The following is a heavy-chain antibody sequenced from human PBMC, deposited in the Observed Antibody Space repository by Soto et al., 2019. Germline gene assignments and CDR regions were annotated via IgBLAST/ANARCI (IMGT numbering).Heavy chain of an antibody. J-gene: IGHJ4*02. CDR2: IYYSGST. Sequence: SETLSLTCAVSGYSISSSNWWGWIRQPPGKGLEWIGSIYYSGSTYYNPSLKSRVTISVDTSKNQFSLKLSSVTAADTAVYYCASQFSVYGDYGRYFDFWRQGPLGTVS. CDR3: ASQFSVYGDYGRYFDF. V-gene: IGHV4-28*01. CDR1: GYSISSSNW. D-gene: IGHD4-17*01.